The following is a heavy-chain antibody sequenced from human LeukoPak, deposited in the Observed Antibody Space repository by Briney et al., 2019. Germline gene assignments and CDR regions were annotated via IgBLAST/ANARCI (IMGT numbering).Heavy chain of an antibody. J-gene: IGHJ5*02. CDR3: ARGRLLLWFGELFSANNWFDP. D-gene: IGHD3-10*01. CDR1: GGSISSSSYY. CDR2: INHSGST. V-gene: IGHV4-39*07. Sequence: PSETLSLTCTVSGGSISSSSYYWGWIRQPPGKGLEWIGEINHSGSTNYNPSLKSRVTISVDTSKNQFSLKLSSVTAADTAVYYCARGRLLLWFGELFSANNWFDPWGQGTLVTVSS.